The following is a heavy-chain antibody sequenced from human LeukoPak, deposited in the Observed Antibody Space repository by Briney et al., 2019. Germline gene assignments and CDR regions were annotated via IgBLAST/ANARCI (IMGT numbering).Heavy chain of an antibody. Sequence: PGGSLRLSCAASGFTFSSYAMSWVRQAPGKGLEWVSAISGSGGSTYYADSVEGRFTISRDNSKNTLYLQMNSLRAEDTAVYYCARRAGIYSHPYDYWGQGTLVTVSS. D-gene: IGHD1-14*01. CDR1: GFTFSSYA. CDR3: ARRAGIYSHPYDY. J-gene: IGHJ4*02. V-gene: IGHV3-23*01. CDR2: ISGSGGST.